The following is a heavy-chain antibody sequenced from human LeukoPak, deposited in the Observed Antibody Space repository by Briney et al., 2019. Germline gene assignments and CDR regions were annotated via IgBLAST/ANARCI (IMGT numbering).Heavy chain of an antibody. CDR2: FDPEDGET. J-gene: IGHJ4*02. Sequence: ASVKVSCKVSGYTLTELSMHWVRQAPGKGLEWMGGFDPEDGETIYAQKFQGRVTMTEDTSTDTAYMELSSLRSEDTAVYYCARVALADPYYDFWSGYQYLDYWGQGTLVTVSS. D-gene: IGHD3-3*01. CDR1: GYTLTELS. CDR3: ARVALADPYYDFWSGYQYLDY. V-gene: IGHV1-24*01.